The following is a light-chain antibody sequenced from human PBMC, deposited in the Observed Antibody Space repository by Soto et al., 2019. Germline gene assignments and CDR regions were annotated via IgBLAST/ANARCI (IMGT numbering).Light chain of an antibody. CDR1: QSISTW. J-gene: IGKJ1*01. Sequence: DIQMTQSPSTLSASVGDRVIITCRASQSISTWLAWYQHKPGKAPKFLIYDASNLESGVPSRFSGSGSGTEFTLTISSLQPDDFATYYCQHYNSYPWTFGQGTKVEIK. CDR2: DAS. V-gene: IGKV1-5*01. CDR3: QHYNSYPWT.